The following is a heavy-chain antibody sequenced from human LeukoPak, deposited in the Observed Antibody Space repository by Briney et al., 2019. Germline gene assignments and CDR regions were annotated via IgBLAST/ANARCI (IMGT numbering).Heavy chain of an antibody. CDR2: INHSGST. V-gene: IGHV4-34*01. J-gene: IGHJ4*02. CDR1: GGSFSGYY. CDR3: ARGDRGNYFDY. D-gene: IGHD3-16*01. Sequence: SETLSLTCAVYGGSFSGYYWSWIRQPPGKGLEWIGEINHSGSTNYNPSLKSRVTISVDTSKNQFSLKLSSVTAADTAAYYCARGDRGNYFDYWGQGTLVTVSS.